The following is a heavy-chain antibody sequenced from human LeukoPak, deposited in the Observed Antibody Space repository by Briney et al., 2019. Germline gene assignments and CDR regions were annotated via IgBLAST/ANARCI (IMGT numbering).Heavy chain of an antibody. Sequence: SETLSLTCTVSGGSISSYYWSWIRQPPGKGLEWIGYIYYSGSTNYNPSLKSRVTISVDTSKNQFSLKLSSVTAADTAVYYCARQGNEQLSMAHWYFDLWGRGTLVTVSS. CDR3: ARQGNEQLSMAHWYFDL. CDR2: IYYSGST. V-gene: IGHV4-59*08. J-gene: IGHJ2*01. CDR1: GGSISSYY. D-gene: IGHD5-18*01.